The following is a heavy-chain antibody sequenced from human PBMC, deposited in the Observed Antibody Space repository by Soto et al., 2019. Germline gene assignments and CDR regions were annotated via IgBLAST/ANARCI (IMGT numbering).Heavy chain of an antibody. CDR1: GYTFTTYG. CDR3: ARDQHNSFYYYGVDV. J-gene: IGHJ6*02. D-gene: IGHD2-21*01. Sequence: QVQLVQSGAELKKPGASVKVSCKASGYTFTTYGISWVRQAPGQGLEWMGWISVYNGNTNYAQKLQGRVTMTTDTSTSTAYMELGILSSDDTAVYYCARDQHNSFYYYGVDVWGQGTTVTVSS. V-gene: IGHV1-18*01. CDR2: ISVYNGNT.